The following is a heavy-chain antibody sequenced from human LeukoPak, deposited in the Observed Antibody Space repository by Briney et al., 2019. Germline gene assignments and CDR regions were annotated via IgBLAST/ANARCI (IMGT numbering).Heavy chain of an antibody. D-gene: IGHD3-10*01. CDR3: ARDASRSPPYYFDY. CDR2: IYNSGT. Sequence: SETLSLTCTVSGGSTRNGDYYWSCIRQHPGKGLEWIGYIYNSGTYYNPSLKSRVTISGETSQSQFSLKLNSVTAADTAVYYCARDASRSPPYYFDYWGQGALVTVSS. V-gene: IGHV4-31*03. J-gene: IGHJ4*02. CDR1: GGSTRNGDYY.